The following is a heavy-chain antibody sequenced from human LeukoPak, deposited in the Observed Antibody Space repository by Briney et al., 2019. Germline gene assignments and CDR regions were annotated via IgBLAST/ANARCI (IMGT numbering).Heavy chain of an antibody. Sequence: ASVKVSCKASGFTFTSSAIHWMRQAPGLRLEWMGWINGGNGNTKFSQNFQGRVTITRDTSASTAYMELSSLRSEDTAMYYCAREKGFRMGFDIWGQGTMVTVSS. CDR2: INGGNGNT. CDR3: AREKGFRMGFDI. CDR1: GFTFTSSA. J-gene: IGHJ3*02. D-gene: IGHD1-14*01. V-gene: IGHV1-3*01.